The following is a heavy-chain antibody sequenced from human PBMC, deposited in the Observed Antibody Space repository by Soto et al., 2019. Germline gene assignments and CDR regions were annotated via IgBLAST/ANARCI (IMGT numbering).Heavy chain of an antibody. CDR3: ARGRGATATGGAFDP. Sequence: QITLKESGPTLVKPTQTLTLTCTFSGFSLSTSAVGVGWIRQPPGKALEWHAVIFCNDDKHYSPSLKSRLTINKDTYKNQVVLTMTNLDPVDTGTYYCARGRGATATGGAFDPWGQGTLVTVSS. CDR2: IFCNDDK. J-gene: IGHJ5*02. V-gene: IGHV2-5*01. CDR1: GFSLSTSAVG. D-gene: IGHD4-17*01.